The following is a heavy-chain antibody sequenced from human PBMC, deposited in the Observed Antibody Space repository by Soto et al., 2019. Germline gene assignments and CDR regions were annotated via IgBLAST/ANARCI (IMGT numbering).Heavy chain of an antibody. CDR2: SKSKTDGGTT. J-gene: IGHJ6*02. CDR3: LTVTDTTANRPYYHYGVDV. Sequence: GVSLRLSCAASGCTCKNAWMSWVGQAPGKGREWVGQSKSKTDGGTTEYAAPVRGRFTLSRDDSTNTLYMQMNSLKIEDTAVYYCLTVTDTTANRPYYHYGVDVWGPGATVTVSS. D-gene: IGHD2-2*01. CDR1: GCTCKNAW. V-gene: IGHV3-15*01.